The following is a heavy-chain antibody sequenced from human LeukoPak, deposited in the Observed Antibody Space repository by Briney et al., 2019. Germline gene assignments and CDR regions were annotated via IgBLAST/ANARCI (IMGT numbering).Heavy chain of an antibody. CDR2: IWYDGSNK. CDR1: GFTFSSYG. Sequence: GRSLRLSCAASGFTFSSYGMHWVRQAPGKGLEWVAVIWYDGSNKYYADSVKGRFTISRDNSKNTLYLQMNSLGAEDTAVYYCARGYCTNGVCLYYYYYGMDVWGQGTTVTASS. J-gene: IGHJ6*02. V-gene: IGHV3-33*01. D-gene: IGHD2-8*01. CDR3: ARGYCTNGVCLYYYYYGMDV.